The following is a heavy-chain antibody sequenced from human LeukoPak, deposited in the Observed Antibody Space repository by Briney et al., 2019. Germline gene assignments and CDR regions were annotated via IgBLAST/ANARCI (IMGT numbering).Heavy chain of an antibody. D-gene: IGHD3-3*01. CDR3: ARNRSDYDFWNNYHQPPGAFDI. Sequence: PSGTLSLTCAVSGGSISSSNWWSWVRQPPGKGLEWIGEIYHSGSTNYNPSLKSRVTISVDKSKNQFSLKLSSVTAADTAVYYCARNRSDYDFWNNYHQPPGAFDIWGQGTMVTVSS. CDR1: GGSISSSNW. V-gene: IGHV4-4*02. CDR2: IYHSGST. J-gene: IGHJ3*02.